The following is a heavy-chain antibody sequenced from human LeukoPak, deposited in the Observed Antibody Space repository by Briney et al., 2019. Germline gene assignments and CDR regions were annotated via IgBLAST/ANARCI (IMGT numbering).Heavy chain of an antibody. CDR1: GFTFSSYS. CDR2: IGCSDGST. J-gene: IGHJ4*02. CDR3: AKGSISSCYSPEDY. Sequence: GGSVRLSCTASGFTFSSYSLNWVRQAPGKGLEWVGSIGCSDGSTYYVDSLKGRFSVSRDTSINTVYLQMNSLRAEDPAVYYCAKGSISSCYSPEDYWGQGTLVTVSA. D-gene: IGHD2-2*01. V-gene: IGHV3-23*01.